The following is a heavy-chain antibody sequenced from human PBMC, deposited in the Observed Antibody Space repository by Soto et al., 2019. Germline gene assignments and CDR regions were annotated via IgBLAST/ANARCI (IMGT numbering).Heavy chain of an antibody. Sequence: QVQLVESGGGVVQPGRSLRLSGAASGFTFSSYAMHWVRQAPGKGLEWVAVISYDGSNKYYADSVKGRFTISRDNSKNTLYLQMNSLRAEDTAVYYCARASGDAASWYFDLWGRGTLVTVSS. D-gene: IGHD6-25*01. CDR2: ISYDGSNK. J-gene: IGHJ2*01. CDR1: GFTFSSYA. CDR3: ARASGDAASWYFDL. V-gene: IGHV3-30-3*01.